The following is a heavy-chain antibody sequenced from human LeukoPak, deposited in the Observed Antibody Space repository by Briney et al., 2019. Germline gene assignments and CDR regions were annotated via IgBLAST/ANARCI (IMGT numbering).Heavy chain of an antibody. D-gene: IGHD5-12*01. CDR1: GFTFSGSA. J-gene: IGHJ4*02. V-gene: IGHV3-73*01. CDR2: IRSKANSYAT. Sequence: PGGSLRLSCAASGFTFSGSAMHWVRQASGKGLEWVGRIRSKANSYATACAASVKGRFTISRDDSKNTAYLQMNSLKTEDTAVYYCTRGYSGYDYGVDYWGQGTLVTVSS. CDR3: TRGYSGYDYGVDY.